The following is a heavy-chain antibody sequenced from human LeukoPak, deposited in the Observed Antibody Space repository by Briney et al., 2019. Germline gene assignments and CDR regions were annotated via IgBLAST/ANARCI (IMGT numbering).Heavy chain of an antibody. J-gene: IGHJ6*03. D-gene: IGHD6-19*01. V-gene: IGHV4-61*02. CDR3: ARESSGGPLYYYYYMDV. Sequence: SETLSLTCTVSGGSISSGSYYWSWIRQPAGKGLEWIGRIYTSGSTNYNSSLKSRVTISVDTSKNQFSLKLSSVTAADTAVYYCARESSGGPLYYYYYMDVWGKGTTVTISS. CDR1: GGSISSGSYY. CDR2: IYTSGST.